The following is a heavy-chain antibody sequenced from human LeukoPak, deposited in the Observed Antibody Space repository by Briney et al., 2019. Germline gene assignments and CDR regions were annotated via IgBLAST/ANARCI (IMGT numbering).Heavy chain of an antibody. J-gene: IGHJ2*01. V-gene: IGHV4-39*01. D-gene: IGHD3-22*01. CDR3: ARRYDSSGYYYVRYFDL. Sequence: NPSETLSLTCSVSGASISTGTYYWGWIRQPPGKGLEWIGSLYYSGSTYYNPSLKSRVTIPVDTSKNQFSLKLSSVTAADTAVYYCARRYDSSGYYYVRYFDLWGRGTLVTVSS. CDR2: LYYSGST. CDR1: GASISTGTYY.